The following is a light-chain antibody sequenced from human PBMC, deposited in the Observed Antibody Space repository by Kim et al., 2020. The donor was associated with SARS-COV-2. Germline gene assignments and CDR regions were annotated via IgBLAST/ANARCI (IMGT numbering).Light chain of an antibody. Sequence: FLSCRARPFRRHYPGYNCFGLYPQKPGPSPQGLVYLGSNPGSGGPGKFNGSASGTDFSLKISKVEAEDVGVYYFNQVLQTPMYSFGQGTKLEIK. CDR2: LGS. V-gene: IGKV2-28*01. CDR1: PFRRHYPGYNC. CDR3: NQVLQTPMYS. J-gene: IGKJ2*03.